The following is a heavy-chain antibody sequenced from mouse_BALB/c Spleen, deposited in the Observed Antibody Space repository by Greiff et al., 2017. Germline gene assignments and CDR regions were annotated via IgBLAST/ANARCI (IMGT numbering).Heavy chain of an antibody. CDR2: INPYYGST. CDR3: ARRDGYAMDY. Sequence: EVQLQQTGPELVKPGASVKISCKASGYSFTDYIMLWVKQSHGKSLEWIGNINPYYGSTSYNLKFKGKATLTVDKSSSTAYMQLNSLTSEDSAVYYCARRDGYAMDYWGRGTSVTVSS. V-gene: IGHV1-39*01. CDR1: GYSFTDYI. J-gene: IGHJ4*01. D-gene: IGHD3-3*01.